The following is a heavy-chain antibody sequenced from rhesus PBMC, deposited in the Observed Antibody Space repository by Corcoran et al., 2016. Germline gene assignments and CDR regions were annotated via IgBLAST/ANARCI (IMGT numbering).Heavy chain of an antibody. CDR2: IYGSGSST. J-gene: IGHJ4*01. CDR1: GGSISSSY. V-gene: IGHV4-169*02. CDR3: ARERGSSGSWKGLFDY. Sequence: QLQLQESGPGLVKPSETLSVTCAVSGGSISSSYWSWIRQAPGKGLEWIGYIYGSGSSTNYNPSLKSRVDLSVEPSKNQLSLKLSSVTAADTAGYYCARERGSSGSWKGLFDYWGQGVLVTVSS. D-gene: IGHD6-25*01.